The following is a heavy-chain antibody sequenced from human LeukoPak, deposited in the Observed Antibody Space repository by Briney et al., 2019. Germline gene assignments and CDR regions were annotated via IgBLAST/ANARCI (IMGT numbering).Heavy chain of an antibody. D-gene: IGHD5-24*01. CDR3: AKVRDGYLTPFDY. CDR1: GFTFSSYG. V-gene: IGHV3-30*18. CDR2: ISYDGSNK. Sequence: GGSLRPSCAASGFTFSSYGMHWVRQAPGKGLEWVAVISYDGSNKYYADSVKGRFTISRDNSKNTLYLQMNSLRAEDTAVYYCAKVRDGYLTPFDYWGQGTLVTVSS. J-gene: IGHJ4*02.